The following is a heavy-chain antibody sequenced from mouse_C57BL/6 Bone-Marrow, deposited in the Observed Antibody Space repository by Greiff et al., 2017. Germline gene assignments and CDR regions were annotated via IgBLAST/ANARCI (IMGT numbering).Heavy chain of an antibody. Sequence: QVHVKQPGAELVKPGASVTLSCKASGYTFTSYWMQWVKQRPGQGLEWIGEIDPSDSYTNYNQKFKGKATLTVDPSSSTAYMQRSSLTSEDSAVYYGARVGLRQEAYFDYWGQGTTLTVSS. V-gene: IGHV1-50*01. CDR2: IDPSDSYT. D-gene: IGHD2-4*01. CDR1: GYTFTSYW. J-gene: IGHJ2*01. CDR3: ARVGLRQEAYFDY.